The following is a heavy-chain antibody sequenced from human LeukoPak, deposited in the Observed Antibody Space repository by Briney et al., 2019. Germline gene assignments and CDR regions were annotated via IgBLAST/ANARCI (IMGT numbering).Heavy chain of an antibody. CDR3: AKDGGSPYSGGWRLYYYYGMDV. J-gene: IGHJ6*02. CDR1: GFTFSSYS. CDR2: ISSSSSYI. Sequence: GGSLRLSCAASGFTFSSYSMNWVRQAPGKGLEWVSSISSSSSYIYYADSVKGRFTISRDNSKNTLYLQMNSLRAEDTAVYYCAKDGGSPYSGGWRLYYYYGMDVWGQGTTVTVSS. V-gene: IGHV3-21*01. D-gene: IGHD6-19*01.